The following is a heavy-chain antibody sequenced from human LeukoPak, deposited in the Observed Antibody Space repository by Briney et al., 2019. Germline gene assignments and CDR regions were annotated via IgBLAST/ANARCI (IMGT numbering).Heavy chain of an antibody. Sequence: SETLSLTCTVSDDSISTYYWSWIRQPPGKGLEWIGSISHSVTTNYNPSLQSRVTMSVDTSKNQFSLRLISVTAADTAIYYCAKEQRWLAARGWFDPWGQGTLVTVSS. V-gene: IGHV4-59*01. J-gene: IGHJ5*02. CDR3: AKEQRWLAARGWFDP. CDR2: ISHSVTT. CDR1: DDSISTYY. D-gene: IGHD6-19*01.